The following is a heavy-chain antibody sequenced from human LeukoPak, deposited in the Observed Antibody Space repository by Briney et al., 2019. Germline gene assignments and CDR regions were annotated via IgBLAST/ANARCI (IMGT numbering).Heavy chain of an antibody. CDR2: IDPSGGDS. CDR1: AYTFTSYL. D-gene: IGHD3-10*01. V-gene: IGHV1-46*01. CDR3: ARDLGLRGVTNWFDP. J-gene: IGHJ5*02. Sequence: ASVKVSCKASAYTFTSYLIHWVRQAPEQGLEWMGMIDPSGGDSVYAQQFRGRVTMTRDTSTSTLYMGLSSLRSEDTAIYYCARDLGLRGVTNWFDPWGQGTLVTASS.